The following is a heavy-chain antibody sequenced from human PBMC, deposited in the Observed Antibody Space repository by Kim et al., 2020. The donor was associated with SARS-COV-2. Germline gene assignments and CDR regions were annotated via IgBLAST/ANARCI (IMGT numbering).Heavy chain of an antibody. CDR1: GFTVRSNY. D-gene: IGHD6-13*01. CDR2: IYSAGST. J-gene: IGHJ4*02. Sequence: GGSLRLSCAVSGFTVRSNYMSWVRQAPGKGLEWVSVIYSAGSTYYADSVKGRFTISRDNSKNTLYLQMNSLRAEDTAVYYCARSRQSLVAAGHAAYFDYWGQGTLVTVSS. CDR3: ARSRQSLVAAGHAAYFDY. V-gene: IGHV3-53*01.